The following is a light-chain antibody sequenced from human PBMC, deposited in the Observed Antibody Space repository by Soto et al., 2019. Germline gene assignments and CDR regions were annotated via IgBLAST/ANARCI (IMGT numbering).Light chain of an antibody. V-gene: IGLV2-14*03. J-gene: IGLJ3*02. CDR3: MSPTTRVTWV. CDR1: SRDIGRYNY. CDR2: DVT. Sequence: QSALTQPASVSGSPGQSITISCTGTSRDIGRYNYFSWYQQHPGKAPKLMIYDVTNRPSGVSSRFSGSKSGNTASLTIFGLQAEDEADYYCMSPTTRVTWVFGGGPKVTVL.